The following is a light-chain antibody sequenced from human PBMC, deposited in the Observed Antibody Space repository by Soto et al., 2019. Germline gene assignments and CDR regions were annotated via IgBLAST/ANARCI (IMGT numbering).Light chain of an antibody. CDR3: QQCDDFIT. Sequence: DILMTQSPSSLSASVGDRVTITCQASQDIKNYLNWYQQKPGKAPKLLIYEASNLETGVPSRFSGSGSGRSFTFTISSLQPEDIETYYCQQCDDFITFGGGTRIEIK. CDR2: EAS. J-gene: IGKJ4*01. CDR1: QDIKNY. V-gene: IGKV1-33*01.